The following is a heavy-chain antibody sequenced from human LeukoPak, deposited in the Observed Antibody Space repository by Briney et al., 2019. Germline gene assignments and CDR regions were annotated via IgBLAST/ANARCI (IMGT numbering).Heavy chain of an antibody. CDR2: MNPNSGNT. CDR3: ARDLGATDAFDI. CDR1: GYTFTSYD. Sequence: ASVKVSCKASGYTFTSYDINWVRQATGQGLEWMGWMNPNSGNTGYAQKFQGRVTMTRNTSISTAYMELSSLRSEDTAVYYRARDLGATDAFDIWGQGTMVTVSS. J-gene: IGHJ3*02. V-gene: IGHV1-8*01. D-gene: IGHD1-26*01.